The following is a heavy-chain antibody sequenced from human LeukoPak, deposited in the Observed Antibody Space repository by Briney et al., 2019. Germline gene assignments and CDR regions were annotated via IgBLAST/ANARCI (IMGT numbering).Heavy chain of an antibody. CDR3: ALAGSSSWFDY. V-gene: IGHV2-70*04. J-gene: IGHJ4*02. CDR1: GFSISTSGMR. CDR2: IDWDDDK. Sequence: SGPALVKPTQTLTLTCTFSGFSISTSGMRASWIRQPPGKALEWLARIDWDDDKFYSTSLKTRLTISKDTSKNQVVLTMTNMDPVDTATYYCALAGSSSWFDYWGQGTLVTVSS. D-gene: IGHD6-13*01.